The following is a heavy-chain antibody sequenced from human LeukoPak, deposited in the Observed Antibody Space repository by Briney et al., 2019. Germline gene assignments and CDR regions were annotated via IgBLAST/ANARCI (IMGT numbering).Heavy chain of an antibody. D-gene: IGHD5-12*01. J-gene: IGHJ5*02. CDR2: INHSGST. CDR1: GGSFSGYY. CDR3: ARASASNSGYGLRWFDP. V-gene: IGHV4-34*01. Sequence: SETLSLTCAVYGGSFSGYYWSWIRQPPGKGLEWIGEINHSGSTNYNPSLKSRVTISVDTSKNQFSLKLSSVTAADTAVYYCARASASNSGYGLRWFDPWGQGTLVTVSP.